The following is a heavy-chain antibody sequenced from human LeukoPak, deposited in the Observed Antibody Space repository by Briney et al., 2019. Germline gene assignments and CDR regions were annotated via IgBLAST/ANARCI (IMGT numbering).Heavy chain of an antibody. D-gene: IGHD6-13*01. CDR3: ARVIRQQPGWFDP. V-gene: IGHV3-21*04. CDR2: IRSSSSYI. Sequence: PGGSLRLSCAASGFIFSSYRMNWVRQAPGKGLEWVSSIRSSSSYIYYADSVKGRFTISRDNSKNTLYLQMNSLRAEDRAVYYCARVIRQQPGWFDPWGQGTLVTVSS. CDR1: GFIFSSYR. J-gene: IGHJ5*02.